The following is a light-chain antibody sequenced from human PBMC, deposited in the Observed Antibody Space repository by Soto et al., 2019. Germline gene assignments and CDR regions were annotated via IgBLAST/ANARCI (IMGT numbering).Light chain of an antibody. CDR3: SAYTVSRTYV. Sequence: QSVLTQPASVSGSPGQSITISCTGTSSDVGAYSFVSWHQQHPGKAPKLMIYNVYDRPSGISYRFSGSKSGNTASLTISGLQGEDEADYYCSAYTVSRTYVFGTGTRSPS. V-gene: IGLV2-14*03. CDR1: SSDVGAYSF. CDR2: NVY. J-gene: IGLJ1*01.